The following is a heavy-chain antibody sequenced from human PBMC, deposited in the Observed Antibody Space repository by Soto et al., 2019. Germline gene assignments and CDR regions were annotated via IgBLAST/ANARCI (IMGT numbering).Heavy chain of an antibody. V-gene: IGHV3-30*18. CDR2: ISYDEIDK. Sequence: PGGSLRLSCAASGFTFTSHAMHWVRQTPGKGLEWVAAISYDEIDKKYASSVKGRFTVSRDNVKNTLSLQMNSLRPEDTAVYYCAKDSGYQLRDNYFSRALDVGAQGTTVTVS. CDR3: AKDSGYQLRDNYFSRALDV. J-gene: IGHJ6*02. CDR1: GFTFTSHA. D-gene: IGHD2-2*01.